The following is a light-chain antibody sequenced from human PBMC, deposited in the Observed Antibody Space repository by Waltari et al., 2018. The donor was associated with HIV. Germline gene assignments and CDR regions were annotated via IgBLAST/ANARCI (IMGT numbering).Light chain of an antibody. CDR1: NGDIGTYNF. CDR3: CSYAGYYTSV. J-gene: IGLJ1*01. CDR2: DVT. V-gene: IGLV2-11*01. Sequence: QSALTQPRSVSGSRGESITISCTGSNGDIGTYNFVSWYQHHPGKAPQLILFDVTERPSGVPDRFSGSKSGNTAFLTISGLQAEDEADYFCCSYAGYYTSVFLSGATVTVL.